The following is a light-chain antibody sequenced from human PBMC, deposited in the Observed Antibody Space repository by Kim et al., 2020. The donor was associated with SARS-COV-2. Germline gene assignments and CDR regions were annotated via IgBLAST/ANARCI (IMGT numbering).Light chain of an antibody. CDR3: QQYGTSPLT. J-gene: IGKJ3*01. Sequence: EIVLTQSPGTLSLSPGERATLSCRASQSVSSSYSAWYQQKPGQAPRLLIYGASSRATGIPDRFSGSGSGTDFTLTISRLEPADFAVYYCQQYGTSPLTFGPGTKVDIK. CDR1: QSVSSSY. CDR2: GAS. V-gene: IGKV3-20*01.